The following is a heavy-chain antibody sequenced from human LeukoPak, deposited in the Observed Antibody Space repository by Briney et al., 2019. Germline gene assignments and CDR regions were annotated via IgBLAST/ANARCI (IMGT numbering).Heavy chain of an antibody. CDR3: ARGLGHGELPISAFDY. V-gene: IGHV5-51*01. CDR2: IYPGDSDT. J-gene: IGHJ4*02. D-gene: IGHD3-10*01. CDR1: GYSFTSYW. Sequence: RESLKIFCKGSGYSFTSYWIGWVRQMPGKGLEWMGIIYPGDSDTRYSPSFQGQVTISADKSISTAYLQWSSLKASDTAMYYCARGLGHGELPISAFDYWGQGTLVTVSS.